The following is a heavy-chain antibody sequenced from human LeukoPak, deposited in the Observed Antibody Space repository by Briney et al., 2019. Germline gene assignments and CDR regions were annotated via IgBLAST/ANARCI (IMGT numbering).Heavy chain of an antibody. V-gene: IGHV3-49*03. CDR1: GFTFGDFA. J-gene: IGHJ4*02. D-gene: IGHD3-16*01. CDR2: IRSVTYGGTA. Sequence: PGRSLRLSCTPSGFTFGDFAINWFRQAPGKGLEWVGFIRSVTYGGTAEYATSVKGRFTISRDDSKSIAYLQMNSLKSEDTALYYCARVKSWGAGDYWGQGTLVTVSS. CDR3: ARVKSWGAGDY.